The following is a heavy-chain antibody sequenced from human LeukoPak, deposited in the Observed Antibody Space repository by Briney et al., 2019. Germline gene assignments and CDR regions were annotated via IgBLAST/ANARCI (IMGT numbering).Heavy chain of an antibody. CDR3: ARDGTVTIFDY. D-gene: IGHD4-17*01. J-gene: IGHJ4*02. CDR2: ISSSSSYI. Sequence: GGSLRLSCAASGFTFSSYSMNWVRQAPGKGLEWVSAISSSSSYIYYADSVKGRFTISRDNAKNSLYLQMNSLRAEDTAVYYCARDGTVTIFDYWGQGTLVTVSS. CDR1: GFTFSSYS. V-gene: IGHV3-21*01.